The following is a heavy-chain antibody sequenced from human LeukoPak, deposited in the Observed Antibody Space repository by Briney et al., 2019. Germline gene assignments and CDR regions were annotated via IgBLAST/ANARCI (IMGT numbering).Heavy chain of an antibody. CDR2: LYNGGSA. J-gene: IGHJ4*02. V-gene: IGHV4-39*01. CDR1: GDSISSSPYY. D-gene: IGHD3-10*02. Sequence: PSEALSLTCSVSGDSISSSPYYGLWIRQPPGKGLEWFGTLYNGGSAYYTPSLKCRDTISVDASKHEVSVTLRSVPAAHTAVYLCAAHQGATMFASWGQGTLVTVPS. CDR3: AAHQGATMFAS.